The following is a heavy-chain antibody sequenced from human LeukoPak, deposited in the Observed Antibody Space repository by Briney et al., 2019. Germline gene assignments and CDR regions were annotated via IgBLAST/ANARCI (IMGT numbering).Heavy chain of an antibody. V-gene: IGHV3-7*03. CDR3: TRSIID. CDR2: INKDGREV. CDR1: GSSFSSHW. J-gene: IGHJ4*02. Sequence: GGSLRLSCAASGSSFSSHWMAWVRQAPGKGLEWVANINKDGREVYFGDAVKGRFTISRDNAKNSLYLQMNSLRADDTAIYFCTRSIIDWGQGTLVTVSS. D-gene: IGHD3-10*01.